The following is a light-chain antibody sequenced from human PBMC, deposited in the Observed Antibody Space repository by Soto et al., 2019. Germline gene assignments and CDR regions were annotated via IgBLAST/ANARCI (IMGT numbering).Light chain of an antibody. J-gene: IGKJ1*01. CDR2: KAS. V-gene: IGKV1-17*01. Sequence: DIQMTQSPSSLSASVGDRVTITCRASQGIANDLGWYQQKPGKAPKRLIYKASTLKSGVPSRFSGSGSGTEFTLTISSLQPDDFATYYCQHYNSYSEAFGQGTKVELK. CDR1: QGIAND. CDR3: QHYNSYSEA.